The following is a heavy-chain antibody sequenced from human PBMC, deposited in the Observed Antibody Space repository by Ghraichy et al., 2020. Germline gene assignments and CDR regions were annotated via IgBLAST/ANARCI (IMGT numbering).Heavy chain of an antibody. Sequence: GGSLRLSCAASGFTFSSYGMHWVRQAPGKGLEWVAVIWYDGSNKYYADSVKGRFTISRDNSKNTLYLQMNSLRAEDTAVYYCARGGYSYGDHYYYYGMDVWGQGTTVTVSS. V-gene: IGHV3-33*01. J-gene: IGHJ6*02. CDR1: GFTFSSYG. D-gene: IGHD5-18*01. CDR2: IWYDGSNK. CDR3: ARGGYSYGDHYYYYGMDV.